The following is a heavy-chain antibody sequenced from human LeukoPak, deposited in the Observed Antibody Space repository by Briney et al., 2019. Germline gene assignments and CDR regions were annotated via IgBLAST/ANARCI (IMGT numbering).Heavy chain of an antibody. J-gene: IGHJ4*02. CDR3: ARGAYSSSSYCFDY. V-gene: IGHV3-64*01. Sequence: GGSLRLSCAASGFTFSSYAMHSVRQAQGEGVEYVSATSSNGGSTYYANSVKGRFTISRDNSKNTLYLQMGSLRAEDMAVYYCARGAYSSSSYCFDYWGQGTLVTVSS. D-gene: IGHD6-13*01. CDR2: TSSNGGST. CDR1: GFTFSSYA.